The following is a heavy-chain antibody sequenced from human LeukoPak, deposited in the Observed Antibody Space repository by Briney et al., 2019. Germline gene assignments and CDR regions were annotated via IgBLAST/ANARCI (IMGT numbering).Heavy chain of an antibody. J-gene: IGHJ4*02. D-gene: IGHD1-26*01. Sequence: QPGGSLRLSCAASGFTFSSYAMHWVRQAPGKGLEWVAVISYDGSNKYYADSVKGRFTISRDNSKNTLYPQMNSLRAEDTAVYYCVYSGSYYFWGQGTLVTVSS. V-gene: IGHV3-30-3*01. CDR2: ISYDGSNK. CDR1: GFTFSSYA. CDR3: VYSGSYYF.